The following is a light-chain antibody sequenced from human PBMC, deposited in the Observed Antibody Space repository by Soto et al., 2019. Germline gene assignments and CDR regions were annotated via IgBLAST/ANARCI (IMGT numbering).Light chain of an antibody. CDR2: EGS. CDR1: SNDVGSDDL. J-gene: IGLJ2*01. Sequence: QSALTQPASVSGSPGQSITISCTGTSNDVGSDDLVSWYQHHPGKAPKLMIHEGSKRPSGVSSRFSGSKSGSTASLTISGLQTEDEADHYCCSYAGGSTDVVFGGGTKVTVL. V-gene: IGLV2-23*01. CDR3: CSYAGGSTDVV.